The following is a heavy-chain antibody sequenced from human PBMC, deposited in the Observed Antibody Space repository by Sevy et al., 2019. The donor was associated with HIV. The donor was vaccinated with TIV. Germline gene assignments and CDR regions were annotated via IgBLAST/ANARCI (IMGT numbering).Heavy chain of an antibody. D-gene: IGHD6-19*01. CDR1: GFTFSSYG. CDR2: IWYDGTNK. J-gene: IGHJ4*02. Sequence: GGSLRLSCAASGFTFSSYGMHWVRQAPGKGLEWVALIWYDGTNKYYADSVKGRFTISRDNSENTFYLRMNSLRAEDTAVYYCARGGRIAVSGRVGYLDYWGQGILVTVSS. CDR3: ARGGRIAVSGRVGYLDY. V-gene: IGHV3-33*01.